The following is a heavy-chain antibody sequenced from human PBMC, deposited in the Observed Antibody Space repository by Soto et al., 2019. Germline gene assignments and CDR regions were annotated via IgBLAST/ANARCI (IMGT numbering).Heavy chain of an antibody. D-gene: IGHD1-1*01. CDR2: IYYSGST. J-gene: IGHJ4*02. Sequence: SETLSLTCTVSGGSISSSSYYWGWIRQPPGKGLEWIGSIYYSGSTYYNPSLKSRVTISVDTSKNQFSLKLSSVTAADTAVYYCARQGSTTKEYYFDYWGQGTLVTVSS. CDR1: GGSISSSSYY. CDR3: ARQGSTTKEYYFDY. V-gene: IGHV4-39*01.